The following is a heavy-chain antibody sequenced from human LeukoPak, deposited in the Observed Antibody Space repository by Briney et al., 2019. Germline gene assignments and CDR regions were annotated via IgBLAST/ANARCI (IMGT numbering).Heavy chain of an antibody. CDR3: ARHQHAGREHYYGMDV. CDR1: GGSIGSYY. J-gene: IGHJ6*02. Sequence: SETLSLTCTVSGGSIGSYYWSWIRQPPGKGLEWIGYIYYSGSTNYNPSLKGRLTISVDTSRNQFSLRLSSVTAADTAVYYCARHQHAGREHYYGMDVWGQGTTVSVSS. CDR2: IYYSGST. D-gene: IGHD1-1*01. V-gene: IGHV4-59*08.